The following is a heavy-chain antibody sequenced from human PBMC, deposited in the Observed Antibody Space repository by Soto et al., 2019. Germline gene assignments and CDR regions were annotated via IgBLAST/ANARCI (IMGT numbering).Heavy chain of an antibody. D-gene: IGHD6-19*01. CDR2: INPSADST. CDR3: ARVGSQMIVAATDYFDY. V-gene: IGHV1-46*01. Sequence: QVQLVQSGAEVKKPGASVKVSCKASGYTFSSYYMHWVRQAPGQGLEWMGVINPSADSTNYAQKFQGRVTMTRDTSTSTVYLEVTSLRSEDTAVYYCARVGSQMIVAATDYFDYWGQGTLVTVSS. CDR1: GYTFSSYY. J-gene: IGHJ4*02.